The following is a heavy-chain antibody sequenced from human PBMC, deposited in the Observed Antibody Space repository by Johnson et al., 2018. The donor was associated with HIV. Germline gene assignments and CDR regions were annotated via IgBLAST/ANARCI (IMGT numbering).Heavy chain of an antibody. CDR3: ARERSYPSGWGRDAFDI. CDR2: ISSSGSTI. J-gene: IGHJ3*02. CDR1: GFTFSDYY. Sequence: QVQLVESGGGLVKPGGSLRLSCAASGFTFSDYYMSWIRQAPGKGLEWVSYISSSGSTIYYAASVKGRCTISRDNAKNSLYLQMNSLGDEDVVVYYCARERSYPSGWGRDAFDIWGQGTMVTVSS. D-gene: IGHD1-26*01. V-gene: IGHV3-11*04.